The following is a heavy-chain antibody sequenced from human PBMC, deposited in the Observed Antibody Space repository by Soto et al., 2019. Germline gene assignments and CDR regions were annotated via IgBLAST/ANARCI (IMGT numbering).Heavy chain of an antibody. CDR3: ARDRVESGYPEYFQH. Sequence: PGGSLRRSCAASGFTVSSNYMSWVRQAPGKGLEWVSVIYSGGSTYYADSVKGRFTISRDNSKNTLYLQMNSLRAEDTAVYYCARDRVESGYPEYFQHWGQGTLVTVSS. D-gene: IGHD3-22*01. CDR2: IYSGGST. V-gene: IGHV3-53*01. J-gene: IGHJ1*01. CDR1: GFTVSSNY.